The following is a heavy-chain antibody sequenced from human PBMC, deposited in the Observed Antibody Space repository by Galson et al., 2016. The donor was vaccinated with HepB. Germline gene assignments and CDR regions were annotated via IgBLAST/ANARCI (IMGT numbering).Heavy chain of an antibody. CDR3: STDDVAT. J-gene: IGHJ5*02. CDR2: IKRENDGGTT. Sequence: SLRLSCAASGFTLSNVWMHWVRQAPGKGLEWVGRIKRENDGGTTDYAAPVKGRFTISRDDSGNTLYMKMNSLKIEDTGVYYCSTDDVATWGQGTLVTVSS. D-gene: IGHD5-12*01. CDR1: GFTLSNVW. V-gene: IGHV3-15*01.